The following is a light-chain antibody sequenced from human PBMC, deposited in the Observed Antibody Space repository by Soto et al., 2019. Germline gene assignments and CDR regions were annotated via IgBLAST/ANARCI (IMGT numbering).Light chain of an antibody. Sequence: QSALTQPASVSGSPGQSITISCTGTSSDVGGYNYVSWYQQHPGKAPKLMIYDVSNRPSGVSNRFSGSTSGNTASLTISGLQAEDEADYSCSSYTSSSTPVVFGGGTKLTVL. J-gene: IGLJ2*01. CDR1: SSDVGGYNY. CDR3: SSYTSSSTPVV. V-gene: IGLV2-14*01. CDR2: DVS.